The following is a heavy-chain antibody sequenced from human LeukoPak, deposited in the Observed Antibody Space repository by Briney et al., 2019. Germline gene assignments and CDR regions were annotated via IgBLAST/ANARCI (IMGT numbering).Heavy chain of an antibody. CDR2: IYYSGST. V-gene: IGHV4-59*01. D-gene: IGHD3-10*01. Sequence: SETLSLTCAVSGGSISSYYWNWIRQPPGKGLEWSGSIYYSGSTNYSPSLKSRVTISVDTSKNQFSLKLSSVTAADTAVYYCARKGRSINMDPYFDYWGPGTLVTVSS. CDR1: GGSISSYY. CDR3: ARKGRSINMDPYFDY. J-gene: IGHJ4*02.